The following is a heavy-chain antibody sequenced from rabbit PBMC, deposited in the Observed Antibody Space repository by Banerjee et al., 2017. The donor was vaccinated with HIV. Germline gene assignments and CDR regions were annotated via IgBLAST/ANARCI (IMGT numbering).Heavy chain of an antibody. CDR1: GFSFSSSYY. CDR2: IFTGSDGST. D-gene: IGHD6-1*01. V-gene: IGHV1S40*01. Sequence: QSLEESGGDLVKPGASLTLTCTASGFSFSSSYYMCWVRQAPGKGLEWIGCIFTGSDGSTYYATWAKGRFTISKTSSTTVTLQMTSLTAADTATYFCARAGYGYYDYGLEFILWGPGTLVTVS. CDR3: ARAGYGYYDYGLEFIL. J-gene: IGHJ4*01.